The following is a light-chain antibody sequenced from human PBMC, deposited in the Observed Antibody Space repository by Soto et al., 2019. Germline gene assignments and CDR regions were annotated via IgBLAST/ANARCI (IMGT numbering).Light chain of an antibody. CDR1: QSVSSSY. Sequence: DIVLTQSPGTLSLSPGERATLSCRASQSVSSSYLAWYQQKPGQAPRRLIYGASSRATGIPDRFSGSGSGTDISIPTSRLQPEDVAVYYCQQYGSSPPWTLGQGTKVDTK. CDR2: GAS. J-gene: IGKJ1*01. V-gene: IGKV3-20*01. CDR3: QQYGSSPPWT.